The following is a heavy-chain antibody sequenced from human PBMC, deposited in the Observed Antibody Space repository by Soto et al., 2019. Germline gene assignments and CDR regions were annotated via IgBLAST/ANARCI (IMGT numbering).Heavy chain of an antibody. CDR2: IYYSGST. CDR3: ARVRRSIAAAKYGMDV. V-gene: IGHV4-61*01. Sequence: SETLSLTCTVSGGSVSSGSYYWSWIRQPPGKGLEWIGYIYYSGSTNYNPSLKSRVTISVDTSKNQFSLKLSSVTAADTAVYYCARVRRSIAAAKYGMDVWGEGSTVT. J-gene: IGHJ6*02. D-gene: IGHD6-13*01. CDR1: GGSVSSGSYY.